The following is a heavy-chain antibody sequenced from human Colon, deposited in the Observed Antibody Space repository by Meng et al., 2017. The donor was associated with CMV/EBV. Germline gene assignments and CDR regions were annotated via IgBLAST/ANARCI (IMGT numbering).Heavy chain of an antibody. CDR2: MNPKTGNT. CDR1: GYIFTRYD. J-gene: IGHJ4*02. V-gene: IGHV1-8*01. CDR3: TRGLQLWFPSPAY. D-gene: IGHD5-18*01. Sequence: CNHSGYIFTRYDITWVRQATGQGLEWMGWMNPKTGNTVYAQKFQARVNLTVDSSIDTAYMELSSLKTDDTAVYYCTRGLQLWFPSPAYWGQGALVTVSS.